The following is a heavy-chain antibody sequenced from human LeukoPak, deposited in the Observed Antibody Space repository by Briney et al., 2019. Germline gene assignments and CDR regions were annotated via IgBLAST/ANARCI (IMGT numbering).Heavy chain of an antibody. CDR1: GFTFSSYG. D-gene: IGHD1-1*01. V-gene: IGHV3-33*01. J-gene: IGHJ4*02. CDR2: IWYAGSNK. CDR3: ARDYNWNDAYFDY. Sequence: GRSLRLSCAASGFTFSSYGMHWVRQAPGKGLEWVAVIWYAGSNKYYADSVEGRFTISRDNSKNTLYLQMNSLRAEDTAVYYCARDYNWNDAYFDYWGQRTLVTVSS.